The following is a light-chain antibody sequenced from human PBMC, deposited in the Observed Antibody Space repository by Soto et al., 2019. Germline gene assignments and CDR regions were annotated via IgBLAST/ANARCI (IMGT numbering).Light chain of an antibody. CDR3: QQYDSSLWT. Sequence: EIVLTQSPGTLSLSPEERATLSCRASQSVSSSYLAWYQQKPGQAPRLLIYGASSRATGIPDRFSGSGSGTDFTLTISRLEPQDFAVYYCQQYDSSLWTFGQGTKVEIK. CDR1: QSVSSSY. J-gene: IGKJ1*01. V-gene: IGKV3-20*01. CDR2: GAS.